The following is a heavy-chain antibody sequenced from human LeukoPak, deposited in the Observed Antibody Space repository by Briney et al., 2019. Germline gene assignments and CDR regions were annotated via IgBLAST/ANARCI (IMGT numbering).Heavy chain of an antibody. D-gene: IGHD3-22*01. CDR2: INPSGGST. CDR3: AIGPPGRVYDSSKRGLFDP. V-gene: IGHV1-46*01. CDR1: GYXFISYY. J-gene: IGHJ5*02. Sequence: ASVKVSCKASGYXFISYYIHWVRQAPGQGLEWLGIINPSGGSTNYAQKFQGRVTMTRDTSTSTVFMELSSLRSEDTAVYFCAIGPPGRVYDSSKRGLFDPWGQGTLVTVPS.